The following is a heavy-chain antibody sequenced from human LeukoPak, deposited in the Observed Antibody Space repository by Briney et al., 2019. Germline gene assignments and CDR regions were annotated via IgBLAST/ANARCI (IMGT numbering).Heavy chain of an antibody. V-gene: IGHV3-9*01. J-gene: IGHJ6*03. Sequence: PGGSLRLSCAASGFTFDDYGMSWVRQAPGKGLEWVSGISWNSGSIGYADSVKGRFTISRDNAKNSLYLQMNSLRAEDTALYYCAKDTPSGYYYGSGRLRIYYYYMDVWGKGTTVTISS. CDR2: ISWNSGSI. CDR1: GFTFDDYG. D-gene: IGHD3-10*01. CDR3: AKDTPSGYYYGSGRLRIYYYYMDV.